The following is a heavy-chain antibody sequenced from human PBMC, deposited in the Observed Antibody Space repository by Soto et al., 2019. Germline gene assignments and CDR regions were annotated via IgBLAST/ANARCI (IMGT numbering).Heavy chain of an antibody. D-gene: IGHD6-19*01. J-gene: IGHJ4*02. CDR3: ARDRFSSSGWYLSYYYFDY. Sequence: QVQLVQSGAEVKKPGSSVKVSCKASGGTFSSYTISWVRQAPGQGLEWMGRIIPILGIANYAQKFQGRVTITADKSTSTAYMELSRLRSEDTAVYYCARDRFSSSGWYLSYYYFDYWGQGTLVTVSS. V-gene: IGHV1-69*08. CDR2: IIPILGIA. CDR1: GGTFSSYT.